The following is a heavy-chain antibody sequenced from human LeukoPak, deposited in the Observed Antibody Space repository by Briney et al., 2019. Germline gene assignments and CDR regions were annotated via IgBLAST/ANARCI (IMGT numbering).Heavy chain of an antibody. CDR3: ARHRNSGSHYRPDAFDI. Sequence: LSGGSLRLSCSASGITFSSYGMNWVRQAPGKGLEGVAVIWYDGSNKYYGDSVKGRFTISRDNSKNTLYLQMNSLRAEDTAVYYCARHRNSGSHYRPDAFDIWGQGTMVTVSS. J-gene: IGHJ3*02. CDR2: IWYDGSNK. V-gene: IGHV3-33*01. CDR1: GITFSSYG. D-gene: IGHD1-26*01.